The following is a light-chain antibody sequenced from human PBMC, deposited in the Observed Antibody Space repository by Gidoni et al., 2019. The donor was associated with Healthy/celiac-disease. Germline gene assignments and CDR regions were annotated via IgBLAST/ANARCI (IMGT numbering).Light chain of an antibody. J-gene: IGKJ2*01. CDR1: QSISSY. Sequence: DSQMTQSPSSLSASVGDRVTITCRASQSISSYLNWYQQKPGKAPKLLIYAASSLQSGVPSRFSGSGSGTDFTLTISSLQPEDFATYYCQQSYSTPNTFGQGTKLEIK. CDR3: QQSYSTPNT. V-gene: IGKV1-39*01. CDR2: AAS.